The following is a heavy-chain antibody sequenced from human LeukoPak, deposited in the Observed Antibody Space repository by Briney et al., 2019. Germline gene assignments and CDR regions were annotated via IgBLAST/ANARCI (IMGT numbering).Heavy chain of an antibody. CDR3: ARACASHNYYGSGSYYPYGMDV. CDR2: IYSGGST. D-gene: IGHD3-10*01. Sequence: GGSLRLSCAASGFTVSSNYMSWVRQAPGKGLEWVSVIYSGGSTYYADSVKGRFTISRDNSKNTLYLQMNSLRAEDTAVYYCARACASHNYYGSGSYYPYGMDVWGQGTTVTVSS. J-gene: IGHJ6*02. CDR1: GFTVSSNY. V-gene: IGHV3-53*01.